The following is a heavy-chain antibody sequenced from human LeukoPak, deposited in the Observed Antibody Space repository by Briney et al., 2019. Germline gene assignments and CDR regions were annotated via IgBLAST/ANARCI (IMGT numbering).Heavy chain of an antibody. Sequence: GRSLRLSCAASGFTFSSYGMHWVRQAPGKGLEWVAGIGRRGDVAYYADSMQGRFAISRDNSGNTLYLQINSLRVEDTAVYYCAREHSGNCQNPGCDFDSWGQGTLVTASS. V-gene: IGHV3-33*01. J-gene: IGHJ4*02. CDR1: GFTFSSYG. CDR3: AREHSGNCQNPGCDFDS. CDR2: IGRRGDVA. D-gene: IGHD6-19*01.